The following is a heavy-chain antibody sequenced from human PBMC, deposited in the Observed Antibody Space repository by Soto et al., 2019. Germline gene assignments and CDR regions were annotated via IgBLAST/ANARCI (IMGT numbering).Heavy chain of an antibody. CDR2: INPSGGSA. CDR3: AREREIVVVPRDYYYYYGMDV. J-gene: IGHJ6*02. V-gene: IGHV1-46*01. CDR1: GYTFTSYY. D-gene: IGHD2-2*01. Sequence: GASVKVSCKASGYTFTSYYMHWVRQAPGQGLEWMGIINPSGGSASYAQKFQGRVTMTRDTSTSTVYMELSSLRSEDTAVYYCAREREIVVVPRDYYYYYGMDVWGQGTTVTVSS.